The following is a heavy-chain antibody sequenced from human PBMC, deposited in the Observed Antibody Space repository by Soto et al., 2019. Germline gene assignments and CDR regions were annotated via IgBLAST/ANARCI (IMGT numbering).Heavy chain of an antibody. J-gene: IGHJ5*02. CDR3: ARGFQTFDH. Sequence: QVQLQQSGAGLVKPSETLSLSCAVYGGSLSGYYWTWIRQPPGKGLEWIGKIDHRGSTNYNPSLQSRGTISLDTSNNQFTLSLISVTAAATAVYYCARGFQTFDHWGQGTLVTVSS. CDR2: IDHRGST. CDR1: GGSLSGYY. V-gene: IGHV4-34*01.